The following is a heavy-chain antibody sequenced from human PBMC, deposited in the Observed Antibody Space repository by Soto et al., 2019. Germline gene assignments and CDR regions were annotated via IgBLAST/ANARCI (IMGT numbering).Heavy chain of an antibody. V-gene: IGHV1-18*01. D-gene: IGHD5-18*01. CDR1: GYTFTSYG. J-gene: IGHJ5*02. Sequence: QVQLVQSGAEVKKPGASVKVSCKASGYTFTSYGISWVRQAPGQGLEWMGWISAYNGNTNYAQKLQGRVTMTTDTSTSTAYMELRSLRSDDTAVYYCARALRELQLWLPVAHWFDPWGQGTLVTVSS. CDR2: ISAYNGNT. CDR3: ARALRELQLWLPVAHWFDP.